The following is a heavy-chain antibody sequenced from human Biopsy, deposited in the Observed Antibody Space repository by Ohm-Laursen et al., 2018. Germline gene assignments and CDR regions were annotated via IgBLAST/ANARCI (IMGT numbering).Heavy chain of an antibody. J-gene: IGHJ1*01. Sequence: SLRRSCPASDFTVSENYFTWVRQAPGKGLEWVSVIFNRGKTYYADSVKGRFTISRDTSKNTVSLQMNSLSVDDTAVYYCAIEGRAWGNCYVEHWGQGISVSVSS. D-gene: IGHD3-16*01. CDR3: AIEGRAWGNCYVEH. CDR2: IFNRGKT. CDR1: DFTVSENY. V-gene: IGHV3-53*01.